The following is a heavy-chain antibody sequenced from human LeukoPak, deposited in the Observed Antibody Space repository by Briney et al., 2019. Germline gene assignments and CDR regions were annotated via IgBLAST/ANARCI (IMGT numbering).Heavy chain of an antibody. CDR1: GGAFSSYG. Sequence: ASVKVSCKASGGAFSSYGISWGRQAPGQGLEGMGWISAYNGNTNYAQKLQGRGTMTTDTSTSTAYMELRSLRSDDTAVYYCASSACGGDCYIFDYWGQGTLVTVSS. D-gene: IGHD2-21*02. CDR3: ASSACGGDCYIFDY. V-gene: IGHV1-18*01. CDR2: ISAYNGNT. J-gene: IGHJ4*02.